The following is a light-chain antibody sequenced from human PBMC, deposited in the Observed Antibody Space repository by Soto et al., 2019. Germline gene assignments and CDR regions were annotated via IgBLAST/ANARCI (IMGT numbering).Light chain of an antibody. CDR1: QDTSTS. CDR3: PQNSNFPRT. V-gene: IGKV1-39*01. CDR2: AAT. J-gene: IGKJ1*01. Sequence: DIQMTQPQSSLSASLGDRLTITCQASQDTSTSFNCYLQKPGTAPKVLIYAATYLQNGVPSRFSGTGSGADFTLTISSLQPEDFATYYCPQNSNFPRTSGQGTNVDI.